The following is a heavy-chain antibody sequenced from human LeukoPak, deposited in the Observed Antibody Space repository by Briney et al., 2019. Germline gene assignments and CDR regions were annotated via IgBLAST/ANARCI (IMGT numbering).Heavy chain of an antibody. J-gene: IGHJ4*02. V-gene: IGHV4-34*01. CDR3: ARGRGYSYNIFDY. Sequence: PSETLSLTCAVYGGSFSGYYWSWIRQHPGKGPEWIGEINHSGSTNYNPSLKSRVTISVDTSKNQFSLKLSSVTAADTAVYYCARGRGYSYNIFDYWGQGTLVTVSS. CDR2: INHSGST. CDR1: GGSFSGYY. D-gene: IGHD5-18*01.